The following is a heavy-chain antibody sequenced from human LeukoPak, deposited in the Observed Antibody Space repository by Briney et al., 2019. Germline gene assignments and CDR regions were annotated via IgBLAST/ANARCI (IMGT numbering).Heavy chain of an antibody. D-gene: IGHD3-16*01. CDR3: VRDQGGAVSY. J-gene: IGHJ4*02. V-gene: IGHV3-48*01. CDR2: ISSSSSTI. CDR1: GFTFSSYS. Sequence: PGGSLRLSCAASGFTFSSYSMNWVRQAPGKVLEWVSYISSSSSTIYYADSVKGRFIISRDNAKNSMFLQMNSLRAEDTAVYYCVRDQGGAVSYWGQGTLVTVSS.